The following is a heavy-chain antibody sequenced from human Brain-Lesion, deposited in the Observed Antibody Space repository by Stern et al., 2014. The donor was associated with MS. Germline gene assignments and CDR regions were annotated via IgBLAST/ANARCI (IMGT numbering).Heavy chain of an antibody. D-gene: IGHD3-16*01. V-gene: IGHV5-10-1*01. CDR2: IDPSDSNP. J-gene: IGHJ4*02. CDR1: GYSFTGDW. Sequence: EVQLVESGAEVKKPGESLRISCQGSGYSFTGDWISWVRQMPGKGLEWMGRIDPSDSNPNYSPSFQGHVTISADKSINTAYLDWRSLKASDTAMYYCARHMGEGLSIDYWGQGTLVTVSS. CDR3: ARHMGEGLSIDY.